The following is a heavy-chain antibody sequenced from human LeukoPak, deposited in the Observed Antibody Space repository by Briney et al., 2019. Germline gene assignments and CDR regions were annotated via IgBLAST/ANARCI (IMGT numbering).Heavy chain of an antibody. CDR1: GGSVSSGSYY. Sequence: ETLSLTCTVSGGSVSSGSYYWSWVRQAPGKGLEWVANIKQDGSEKYYVDSVKGRFTISRDNAKNSLYLQMNSLRAEDTAVYYCARDSSGWLRGVDYWGQGTLATVSS. V-gene: IGHV3-7*01. CDR3: ARDSSGWLRGVDY. D-gene: IGHD6-19*01. CDR2: IKQDGSEK. J-gene: IGHJ4*02.